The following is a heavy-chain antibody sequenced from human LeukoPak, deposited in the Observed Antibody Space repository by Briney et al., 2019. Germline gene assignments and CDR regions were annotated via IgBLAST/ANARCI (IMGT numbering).Heavy chain of an antibody. CDR3: ARDHYTSGWNQGPDY. Sequence: GGSLRLSCAASGFTFDDYAMHWVRQAPGKGLEWVSGISWNSGSIGYADSVKGRFTISRDSSKDTLYLEMNSLRPEDTAVYYCARDHYTSGWNQGPDYWGQGALVTVSS. D-gene: IGHD6-19*01. CDR2: ISWNSGSI. CDR1: GFTFDDYA. J-gene: IGHJ4*02. V-gene: IGHV3-9*01.